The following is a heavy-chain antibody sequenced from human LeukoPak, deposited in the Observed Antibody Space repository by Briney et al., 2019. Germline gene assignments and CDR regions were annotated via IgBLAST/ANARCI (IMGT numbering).Heavy chain of an antibody. D-gene: IGHD2/OR15-2a*01. Sequence: PSETLSLTCTVSGGSISSYYWSWIRQPPGKGLEWIAYISDIGRINYNPSLKSRVTISLDTSKNQFSLKLSSVTAADTAVYYCAGHHPRNTVDFWGQGPLVTVSS. CDR2: ISDIGRI. CDR1: GGSISSYY. J-gene: IGHJ4*02. V-gene: IGHV4-59*08. CDR3: AGHHPRNTVDF.